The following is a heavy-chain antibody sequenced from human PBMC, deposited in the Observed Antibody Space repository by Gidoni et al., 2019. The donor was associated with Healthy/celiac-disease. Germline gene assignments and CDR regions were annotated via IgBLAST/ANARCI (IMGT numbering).Heavy chain of an antibody. CDR1: GFTLSSYA. CDR3: ARDFDPPFGGSYWDY. J-gene: IGHJ4*02. CDR2: ISYDGSNK. D-gene: IGHD1-26*01. Sequence: QVQLVESGGGVVQPGRSLRLSCAASGFTLSSYAMHWVRQAPGKGLEWVAVISYDGSNKYYADSVKGRFTISRDNSKNTLYLQMNSLRAEDTAVYYCARDFDPPFGGSYWDYWGQGTLVTVSS. V-gene: IGHV3-30-3*01.